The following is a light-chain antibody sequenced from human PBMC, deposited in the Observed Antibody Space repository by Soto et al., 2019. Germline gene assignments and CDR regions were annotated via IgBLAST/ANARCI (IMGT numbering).Light chain of an antibody. Sequence: EIVLTQSPGTLSLSPGERATLSCRASRSVSNNYVAWYQRKPGQAPRLLIYGASSRATDIPRRFSGSGSGTDFTLTITRLEPEDFEVYYCQRYGSSPPTFAQGTKVES. CDR2: GAS. CDR1: RSVSNNY. V-gene: IGKV3-20*01. J-gene: IGKJ1*01. CDR3: QRYGSSPPT.